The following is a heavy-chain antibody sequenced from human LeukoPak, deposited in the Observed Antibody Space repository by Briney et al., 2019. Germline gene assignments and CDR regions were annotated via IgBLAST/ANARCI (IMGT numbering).Heavy chain of an antibody. D-gene: IGHD1-26*01. CDR1: GFTFSSYA. Sequence: GGSLRLSCAASGFTFSSYAMSWVRQAPRKGLEWVSAISGSGGSTYYADSVKGRFTISRDNSKNTLYLQMNSLRAEDTAVYYCAKDRRGSYPGGYFDYWGQGTLVTVSS. J-gene: IGHJ4*02. CDR3: AKDRRGSYPGGYFDY. V-gene: IGHV3-23*01. CDR2: ISGSGGST.